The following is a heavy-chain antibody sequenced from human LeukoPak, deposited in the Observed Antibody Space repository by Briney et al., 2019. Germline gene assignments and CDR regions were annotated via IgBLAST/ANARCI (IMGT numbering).Heavy chain of an antibody. CDR3: ARGDRRGDMDV. J-gene: IGHJ6*02. Sequence: ASVKVSCKASGYTFTDYYIHWVRQAPGQGLEWMGWINPSGGGTNYAQKVQGRVTMTRDTSISTAYMELTRLTSDDTAVYYCARGDRRGDMDVWGQGTTVTISS. D-gene: IGHD2-21*02. CDR1: GYTFTDYY. CDR2: INPSGGGT. V-gene: IGHV1-2*02.